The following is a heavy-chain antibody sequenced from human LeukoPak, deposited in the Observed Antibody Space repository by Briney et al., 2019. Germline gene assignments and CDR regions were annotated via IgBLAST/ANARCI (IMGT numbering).Heavy chain of an antibody. CDR2: INHSGST. V-gene: IGHV4-34*01. J-gene: IGHJ4*02. CDR1: GGSFSGYY. D-gene: IGHD6-6*01. Sequence: SETLSLTCAVYGGSFSGYYWSWIRQPPGKGLEWIGEINHSGSTNYNPSLKSRVTISVDTSKNQFSLKLSSVTAADTAVYYCARAPLMAARPFDYGGQGTLVTVSS. CDR3: ARAPLMAARPFDY.